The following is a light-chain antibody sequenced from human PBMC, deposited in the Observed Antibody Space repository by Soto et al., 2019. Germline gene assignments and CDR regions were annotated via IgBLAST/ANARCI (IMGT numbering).Light chain of an antibody. CDR3: QQYGSSLRT. CDR2: GAS. V-gene: IGKV3-20*01. CDR1: QSVSSSY. J-gene: IGKJ1*01. Sequence: EIVLTQSPGTLSLSPGERATLSCRASQSVSSSYLAWYQQKPGQAPRLLIYGASSRATGIPDRFSDSGYGTDFTLTISRLEPEDFAVYYCQQYGSSLRTFGQGTKVEIK.